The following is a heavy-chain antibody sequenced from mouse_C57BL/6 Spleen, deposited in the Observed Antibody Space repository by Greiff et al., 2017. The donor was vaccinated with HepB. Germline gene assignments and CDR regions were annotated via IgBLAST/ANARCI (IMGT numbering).Heavy chain of an antibody. D-gene: IGHD1-1*01. V-gene: IGHV5-17*01. CDR3: ARELRYLFDY. J-gene: IGHJ2*01. Sequence: EVMLVESGGGLVKPGGSLKLSCAASGFTFSDYGMHWVRQAPEKGLEWVAYISSGSSTIYYADTVKGRFTISRDNAKNTLFLQMTSLRSEDTAMYYCARELRYLFDYWGQGTTLTVSS. CDR1: GFTFSDYG. CDR2: ISSGSSTI.